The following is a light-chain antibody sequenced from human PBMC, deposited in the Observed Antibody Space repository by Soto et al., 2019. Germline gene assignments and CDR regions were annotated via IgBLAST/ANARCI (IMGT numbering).Light chain of an antibody. CDR3: SSYTSSSTLV. CDR1: SSDVGGYNY. Sequence: ALTQPASVSGSPGQSITISCTGTSSDVGGYNYVSWYQQHPGKAPKLMIYEVSNRPSGVSNRFSGSKSGNTASLTISGLQAEDEADYYCSSYTSSSTLVFGGGTKLTV. J-gene: IGLJ2*01. CDR2: EVS. V-gene: IGLV2-14*01.